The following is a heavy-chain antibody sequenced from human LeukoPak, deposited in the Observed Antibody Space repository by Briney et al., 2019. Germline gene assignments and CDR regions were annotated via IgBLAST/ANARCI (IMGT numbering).Heavy chain of an antibody. J-gene: IGHJ6*03. Sequence: SETLSLTCTVSGGSISSSSYYWGWIRQPPGKGLEWIGSIYYSGSTYYNPSLKSRVTISVDTSKNQFSLKLSSVTAADTAVYYCARVITYYDFWSGYYAPQYYYYMDVWGKGTTVTVSS. CDR1: GGSISSSSYY. CDR2: IYYSGST. D-gene: IGHD3-3*01. CDR3: ARVITYYDFWSGYYAPQYYYYMDV. V-gene: IGHV4-39*07.